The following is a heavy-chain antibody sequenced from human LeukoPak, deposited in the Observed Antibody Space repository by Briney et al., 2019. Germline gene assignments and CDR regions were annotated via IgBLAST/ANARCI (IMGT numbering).Heavy chain of an antibody. Sequence: SETLSLTCTVSGGSISSYYWSWIRQPPGKGLEGIGYLYYSGSTNYNPSLKSRVTISVDTSKNQFSLKLSSVTAADTAVYYCARGIYYDSSGYLSYYYYGMDVWGQGTTVTVSS. D-gene: IGHD3-22*01. CDR2: LYYSGST. CDR1: GGSISSYY. V-gene: IGHV4-59*01. CDR3: ARGIYYDSSGYLSYYYYGMDV. J-gene: IGHJ6*02.